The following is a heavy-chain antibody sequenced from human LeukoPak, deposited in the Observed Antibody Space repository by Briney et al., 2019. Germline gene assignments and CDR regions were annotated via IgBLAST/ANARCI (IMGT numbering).Heavy chain of an antibody. J-gene: IGHJ4*02. V-gene: IGHV5-51*01. CDR3: ARLEESVLMVYAIGNYFDY. Sequence: KCGESLKISCKGSGYSFTSYWIGWVRQMPGKGLEWMGIIYPGDSDTRYSPSFQGQVTISADKSISTAYLQWSSLKASDTAMYYCARLEESVLMVYAIGNYFDYWGQGTLVTVSS. CDR1: GYSFTSYW. D-gene: IGHD2-8*01. CDR2: IYPGDSDT.